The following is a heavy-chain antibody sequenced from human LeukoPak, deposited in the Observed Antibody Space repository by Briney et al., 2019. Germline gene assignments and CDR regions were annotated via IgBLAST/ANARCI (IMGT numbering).Heavy chain of an antibody. J-gene: IGHJ3*02. V-gene: IGHV3-73*01. CDR1: GFTFSGSA. CDR3: MGSDAFDI. CDR2: IRSKANSYAT. Sequence: PGGSLSLSCAASGFTFSGSAMHWVRQASGKGLEWVGRIRSKANSYATAYAASVKGRFTISRDDSKNTAYLQMNSLKTEDTAVYYRMGSDAFDIWGQGTMVTVSS.